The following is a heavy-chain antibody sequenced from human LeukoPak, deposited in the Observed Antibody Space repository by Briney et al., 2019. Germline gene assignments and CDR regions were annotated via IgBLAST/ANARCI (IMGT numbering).Heavy chain of an antibody. D-gene: IGHD6-13*01. Sequence: GALRLSCAASGFTFSDYWMSWVRQSPGKGLEWVANIKHDGSEKYYVDSVKGRFTISRDNAKNSLYLQMNSLRAEDTAVYSCARVDSSSWYATNPFDYWGQGTLVTVSS. CDR1: GFTFSDYW. V-gene: IGHV3-7*01. CDR3: ARVDSSSWYATNPFDY. J-gene: IGHJ4*02. CDR2: IKHDGSEK.